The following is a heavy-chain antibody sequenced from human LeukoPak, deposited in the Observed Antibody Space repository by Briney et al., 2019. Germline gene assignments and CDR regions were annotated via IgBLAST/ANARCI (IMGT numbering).Heavy chain of an antibody. D-gene: IGHD6-19*01. Sequence: GGSLRLSCAASGFSFNSYWMSWVRQAPGKGLEWVANIKQDGSKTYYVDSVKGRFTISRDNAKNSLYLQMNSLRAEDTAVYYCARVDGSSSCPDYWGQGTLVTVSS. CDR1: GFSFNSYW. CDR3: ARVDGSSSCPDY. J-gene: IGHJ4*02. CDR2: IKQDGSKT. V-gene: IGHV3-7*01.